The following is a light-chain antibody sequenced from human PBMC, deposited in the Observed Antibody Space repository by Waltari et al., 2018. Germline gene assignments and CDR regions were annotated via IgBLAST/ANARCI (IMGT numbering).Light chain of an antibody. J-gene: IGKJ4*01. V-gene: IGKV1-5*03. Sequence: DIQMTQSPSTLSASVGDRVTITCRASQSIGSSLAWYQQKPGKAPKVVLYEASSLESGVPSRFRGSGSGTEFTLTISSLQPDDFATYYCQQCNSYLLTFGGGTKVEIK. CDR2: EAS. CDR3: QQCNSYLLT. CDR1: QSIGSS.